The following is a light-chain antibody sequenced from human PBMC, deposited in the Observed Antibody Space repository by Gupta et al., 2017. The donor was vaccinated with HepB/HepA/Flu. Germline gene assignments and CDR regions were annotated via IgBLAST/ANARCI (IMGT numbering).Light chain of an antibody. J-gene: IGKJ2*01. V-gene: IGKV1-39*01. CDR3: QQKYNSPPT. CDR1: QSISSH. Sequence: DIQMTQSPSSLSASVGDRVTITCRASQSISSHLNWYQQTPGKAPKVLIYDASTLQSGVPSRFSGSGSGTDFTLTISRRHPEDFASYYCQQKYNSPPTFGLGTKLEIK. CDR2: DAS.